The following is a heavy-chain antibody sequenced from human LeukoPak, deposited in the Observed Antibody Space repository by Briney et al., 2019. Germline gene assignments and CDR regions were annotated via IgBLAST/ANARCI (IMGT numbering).Heavy chain of an antibody. Sequence: ASVKVSCKASGHTFSAYYIHWVRQAPGQGLEWMVWVNPDSGGTNYAQKFQGRVTMTRDPSISTAYMELSRLRSDATAVYSCARDRGRVGATKAAFDIWGQGTMVTVSS. CDR2: VNPDSGGT. J-gene: IGHJ3*02. V-gene: IGHV1-2*02. CDR1: GHTFSAYY. D-gene: IGHD1-26*01. CDR3: ARDRGRVGATKAAFDI.